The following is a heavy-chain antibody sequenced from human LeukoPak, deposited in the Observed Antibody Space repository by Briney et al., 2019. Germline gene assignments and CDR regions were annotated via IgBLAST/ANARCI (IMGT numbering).Heavy chain of an antibody. Sequence: PSETLSLTCTVSGGSISSSSYYWGWIRQPPGKGLEWIGSIYYSGSTYYNPSLKSRVTISVDTSKNPFSLKLSSVTAADTAVYYCARQLEWELLRGEEFDYWGQGTLVTVSS. V-gene: IGHV4-39*01. D-gene: IGHD1-26*01. CDR1: GGSISSSSYY. CDR2: IYYSGST. J-gene: IGHJ4*02. CDR3: ARQLEWELLRGEEFDY.